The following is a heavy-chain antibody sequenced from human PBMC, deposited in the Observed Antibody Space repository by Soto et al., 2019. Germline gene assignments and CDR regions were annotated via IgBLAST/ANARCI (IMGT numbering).Heavy chain of an antibody. Sequence: QVQLQESGPGLVKPSETLSLTCTVSGGSISSYYWSWIRQPPGKGLEWIGYIYYSGSTNYNPSLKSRVTISVDTSKNQFSLKLSFVTAADTAVYYCARERRYYDSSGYHNWFDPWGQGTLVTVSS. CDR1: GGSISSYY. CDR3: ARERRYYDSSGYHNWFDP. V-gene: IGHV4-59*01. D-gene: IGHD3-22*01. CDR2: IYYSGST. J-gene: IGHJ5*02.